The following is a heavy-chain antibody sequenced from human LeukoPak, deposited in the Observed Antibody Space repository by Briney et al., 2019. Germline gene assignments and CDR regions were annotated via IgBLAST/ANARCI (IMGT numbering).Heavy chain of an antibody. CDR2: KWYDGSNK. Sequence: PGGSLRLSCAASGFTFSSYGMHWVRQAPGKGLEWVAVKWYDGSNKYYADSVKGRFTISRDNSKNTLYLQMNSLRAEDTAVYYCALLRASYYYGMDVWGQGTTVTVSS. CDR3: ALLRASYYYGMDV. CDR1: GFTFSSYG. V-gene: IGHV3-33*01. J-gene: IGHJ6*02. D-gene: IGHD2-15*01.